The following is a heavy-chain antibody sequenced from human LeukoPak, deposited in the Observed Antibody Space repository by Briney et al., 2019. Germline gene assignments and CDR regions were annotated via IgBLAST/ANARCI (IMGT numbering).Heavy chain of an antibody. D-gene: IGHD3-9*01. CDR2: IYYSGST. CDR1: GGSISSSSYY. Sequence: SETLSLTCTVSGGSISSSSYYWGWIRQPPGKGLEWIGSIYYSGSTYYNPSLKSRVTISVDTSKNQFSLKLSSVAAADTAVYYCARLTGYSSESWFDPWGQGTLVTVSS. J-gene: IGHJ5*02. CDR3: ARLTGYSSESWFDP. V-gene: IGHV4-39*01.